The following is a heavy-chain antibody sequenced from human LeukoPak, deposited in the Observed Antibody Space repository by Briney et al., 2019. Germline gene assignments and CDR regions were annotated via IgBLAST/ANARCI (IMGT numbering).Heavy chain of an antibody. CDR2: IIPILGIA. V-gene: IGHV1-69*04. D-gene: IGHD4-17*01. J-gene: IGHJ6*02. CDR1: GGTFSSYT. Sequence: SVKVSCKASGGTFSSYTISWVRQAPGQGLEWMGRIIPILGIANYAQKFQGRVTITADKSTSTAYMELSSLRSEDTAVYYCARESRTTVLYYGMDVWGQGPRSPSP. CDR3: ARESRTTVLYYGMDV.